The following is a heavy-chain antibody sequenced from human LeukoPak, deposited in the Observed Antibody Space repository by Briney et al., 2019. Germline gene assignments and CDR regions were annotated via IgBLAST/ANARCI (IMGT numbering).Heavy chain of an antibody. D-gene: IGHD2-2*01. CDR3: AKDLYLYRDIVVVPAAEPDY. Sequence: GGSLRLSCAASGFTFSSYAMSWVRQAPGKGLEWVSAISGSGGSTYYADSVKGRFTISRDNFKNTLYLQMNSLRAEDTAVYYCAKDLYLYRDIVVVPAAEPDYWGQGTLVTVSS. V-gene: IGHV3-23*01. CDR1: GFTFSSYA. J-gene: IGHJ4*02. CDR2: ISGSGGST.